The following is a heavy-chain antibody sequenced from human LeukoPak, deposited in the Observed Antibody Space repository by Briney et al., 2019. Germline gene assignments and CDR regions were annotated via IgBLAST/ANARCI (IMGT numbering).Heavy chain of an antibody. CDR2: IWYDGSNK. V-gene: IGHV3-33*01. CDR3: AREMRGRWLQLPNIDY. J-gene: IGHJ4*02. D-gene: IGHD5-24*01. CDR1: GFTFSSYG. Sequence: GGSLRLSCAASGFTFSSYGMHWVRQAPGKGLEWVAVIWYDGSNKYYADSVKGRFTISRDNSKNTLSLQMNSLRAEDTAVYYCAREMRGRWLQLPNIDYWGQGTLVTVSS.